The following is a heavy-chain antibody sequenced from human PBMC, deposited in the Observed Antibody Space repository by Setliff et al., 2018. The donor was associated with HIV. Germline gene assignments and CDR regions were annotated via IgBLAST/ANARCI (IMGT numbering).Heavy chain of an antibody. D-gene: IGHD3-3*01. Sequence: PSETLSLTCAVYGGSFSGYYWSWIRQPPGKGLEWIGEINHRGSTNYSPSLKSRVTVSVDTSKNQFSLKMNSVTAADTAVYYCARATYTLQFLKWSPDSSLYYYYYMDVWGKGTTVTVSS. CDR2: INHRGST. CDR1: GGSFSGYY. V-gene: IGHV4-34*01. J-gene: IGHJ6*03. CDR3: ARATYTLQFLKWSPDSSLYYYYYMDV.